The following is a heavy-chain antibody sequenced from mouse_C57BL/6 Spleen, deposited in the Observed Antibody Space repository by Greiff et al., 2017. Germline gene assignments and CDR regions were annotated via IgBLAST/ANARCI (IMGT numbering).Heavy chain of an antibody. CDR3: TRARFAY. J-gene: IGHJ3*01. CDR2: IDPETGGT. CDR1: GYTFTDYE. Sequence: VQVVESGAELVRPGASVTLSCKASGYTFTDYEMYWVKQTPVHGLEWIGAIDPETGGTAYNQKFKGKAILTADKSSSTAYMELRSLTSEDSAVYYCTRARFAYWGQGTLVTVSA. V-gene: IGHV1-15*01.